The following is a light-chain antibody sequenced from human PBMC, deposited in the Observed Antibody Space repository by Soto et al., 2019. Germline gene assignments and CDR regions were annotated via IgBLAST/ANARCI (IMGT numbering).Light chain of an antibody. V-gene: IGKV3-20*01. CDR1: QSVSSSH. Sequence: EIVLTQSPGTLSLSPGERATLSCRASQSVSSSHLAWYQQKPGQAPRLLIYGASSRAAGIPARFSGSGSETDFTLTISSLEPEDFAVYYCQQRGSWPPSITFGQGTRLEIK. J-gene: IGKJ5*01. CDR3: QQRGSWPPSIT. CDR2: GAS.